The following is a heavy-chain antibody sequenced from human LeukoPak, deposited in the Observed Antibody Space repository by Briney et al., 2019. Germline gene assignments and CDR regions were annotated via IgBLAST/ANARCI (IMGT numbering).Heavy chain of an antibody. J-gene: IGHJ3*02. D-gene: IGHD6-19*01. CDR1: GGSFSGYY. V-gene: IGHV4-34*01. CDR2: INHSGST. CDR3: ARGWKQWLVRGAFDI. Sequence: KPSETLSLTCAVYGGSFSGYYWSWIRQPPGKGLEWIGEINHSGSTNYNPSLKSRVTISVDTSKNQFSLKLSSVTAADTAVYYCARGWKQWLVRGAFDIWGQGTMVTVSS.